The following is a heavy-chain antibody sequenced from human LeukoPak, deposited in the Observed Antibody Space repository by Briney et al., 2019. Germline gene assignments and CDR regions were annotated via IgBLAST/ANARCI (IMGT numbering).Heavy chain of an antibody. J-gene: IGHJ4*02. CDR1: GFTFSSYA. D-gene: IGHD3-22*01. CDR3: AKGPYYDSSGCFDY. Sequence: PGGSLRLSCAASGFTFSSYAMSWVRQAPGRGLEWVSAISGSGGSTYYADSVKGRFTISRDNSKNTLYLQMNSLRAEDTAVYYCAKGPYYDSSGCFDYWGQGTLVTVSS. CDR2: ISGSGGST. V-gene: IGHV3-23*01.